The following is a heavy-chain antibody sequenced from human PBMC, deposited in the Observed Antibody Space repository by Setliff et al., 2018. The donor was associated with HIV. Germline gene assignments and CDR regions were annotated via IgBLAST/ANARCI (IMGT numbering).Heavy chain of an antibody. Sequence: GSLRLSCAVSGFPFSRYAMNWVRQAPGKGLEWVASISGTGDTTYYVDSVKGRFTISRDNSKNTLFLQMNSLRAEDTAVYYCLVAVEEDVWGKGTTVTVSS. V-gene: IGHV3-23*01. CDR2: ISGTGDTT. CDR3: LVAVEEDV. CDR1: GFPFSRYA. D-gene: IGHD5-12*01. J-gene: IGHJ6*04.